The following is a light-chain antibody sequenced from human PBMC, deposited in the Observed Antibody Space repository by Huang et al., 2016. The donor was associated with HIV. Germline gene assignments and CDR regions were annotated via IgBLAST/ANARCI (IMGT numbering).Light chain of an antibody. V-gene: IGKV3-11*01. Sequence: EIVLTQSPATLSLSAGERATLSCRASQTVSRYLAWYQQKPGQAPRLLIYDASKWATGIPGRCSGSGSGTDFTLTISSLEPEDVAVYYCQQRANWPPVTFGQGTRLEIK. CDR1: QTVSRY. J-gene: IGKJ5*01. CDR3: QQRANWPPVT. CDR2: DAS.